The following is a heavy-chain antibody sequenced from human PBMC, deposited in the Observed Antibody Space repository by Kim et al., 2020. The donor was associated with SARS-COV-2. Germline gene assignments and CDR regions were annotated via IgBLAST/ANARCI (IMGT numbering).Heavy chain of an antibody. Sequence: GGSLRLSCAASGFTVSSNYMSWVRQAPGKGLEWVSVIYSGGSTYYADSVKGRFTISRHNSKNTLYLQINSLRAEDTAVYYCARGKGDGYNWGWFDPWGQGTLVTVSS. D-gene: IGHD5-12*01. V-gene: IGHV3-53*04. CDR1: GFTVSSNY. CDR2: IYSGGST. CDR3: ARGKGDGYNWGWFDP. J-gene: IGHJ5*02.